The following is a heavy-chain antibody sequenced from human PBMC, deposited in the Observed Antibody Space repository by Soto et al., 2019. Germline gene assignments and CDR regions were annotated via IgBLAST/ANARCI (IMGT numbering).Heavy chain of an antibody. CDR3: VGGRGRQQLVMTYYYGMDV. J-gene: IGHJ6*02. CDR1: GGSFSGYY. Sequence: SETLSLTCAVYGGSFSGYYWSWIRQPPGKGLEWIGEINHSGSTNYNPSLKSRVTISVDTSKNQFSLNLRSVTAADTAVYYCVGGRGRQQLVMTYYYGMDVWGQGTTVTVSS. V-gene: IGHV4-34*01. CDR2: INHSGST. D-gene: IGHD6-13*01.